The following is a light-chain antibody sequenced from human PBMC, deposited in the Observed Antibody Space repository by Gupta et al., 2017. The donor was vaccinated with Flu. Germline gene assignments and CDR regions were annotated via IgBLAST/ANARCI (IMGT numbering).Light chain of an antibody. CDR2: QAS. Sequence: SPSTLSASVGDRVTITWRASQSIDTWLAWYQQKPGKAPKLLIYQASTLESGVPSRFSGRGSGTEFTLTISSLQPDDSATYSCQQYITYSTFGPGTKVEIK. V-gene: IGKV1-5*03. J-gene: IGKJ1*01. CDR3: QQYITYST. CDR1: QSIDTW.